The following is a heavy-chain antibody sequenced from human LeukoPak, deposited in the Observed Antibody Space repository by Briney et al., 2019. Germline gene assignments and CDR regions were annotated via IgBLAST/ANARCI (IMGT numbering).Heavy chain of an antibody. CDR3: ARGGYSSSWYYYYYMDV. J-gene: IGHJ6*03. V-gene: IGHV1-69*05. Sequence: SVKVSCKASGGTFSSYAISWVRQAPGQGLEWMGGFIPIFGTANYAQKFQGRVTITTDESTSTAYMELSSLRSEDTAVYYCARGGYSSSWYYYYYMDVWGKGTTVTVSS. CDR2: FIPIFGTA. CDR1: GGTFSSYA. D-gene: IGHD6-13*01.